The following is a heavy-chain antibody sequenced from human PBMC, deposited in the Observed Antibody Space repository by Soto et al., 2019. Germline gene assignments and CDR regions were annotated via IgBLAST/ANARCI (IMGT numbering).Heavy chain of an antibody. Sequence: GGSLRLSCVASGFTFSSYVMNWVRQAPGKGLYWVSGISGSGGSTYYADSVKGRFTISRDNSKNKLYLQMNSLRDEDTVVYYCAKGPRAPPPHDYGMDVWGQGTTVTVSS. CDR1: GFTFSSYV. CDR3: AKGPRAPPPHDYGMDV. J-gene: IGHJ6*02. V-gene: IGHV3-23*01. CDR2: ISGSGGST.